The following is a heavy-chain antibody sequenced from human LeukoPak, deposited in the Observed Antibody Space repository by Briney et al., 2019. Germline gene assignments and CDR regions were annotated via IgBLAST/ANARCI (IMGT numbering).Heavy chain of an antibody. CDR2: ISGSGSST. CDR1: GFTFSSYA. Sequence: GGSLRLSCAASGFTFSSYAMSWVRQAPGKGLEWVSAISGSGSSTYYADSVKGRFTISRDNSKNTLYLQMNSLRAEDTALYYCAKGEYDSSLWNAFNIWGQGTMVTVSS. D-gene: IGHD3-22*01. J-gene: IGHJ3*02. CDR3: AKGEYDSSLWNAFNI. V-gene: IGHV3-23*01.